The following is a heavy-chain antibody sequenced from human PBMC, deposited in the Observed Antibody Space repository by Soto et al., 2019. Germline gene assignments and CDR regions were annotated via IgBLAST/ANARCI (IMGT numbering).Heavy chain of an antibody. J-gene: IGHJ4*02. CDR3: ARDREADGIWTFDS. CDR1: GFTLDKYT. Sequence: PGGSLRLSCAASGFTLDKYTMGWVRQAPGKGLEWVAESFSTGGTEYADSVKGRFSISRDNSRNMLFLQMNNLGVEDTALYYCARDREADGIWTFDSWGQRTLVTVSS. D-gene: IGHD3-9*01. V-gene: IGHV3-23*01. CDR2: SFSTGGT.